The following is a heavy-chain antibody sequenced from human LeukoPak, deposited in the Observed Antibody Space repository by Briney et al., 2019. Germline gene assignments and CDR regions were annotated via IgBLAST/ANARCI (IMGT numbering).Heavy chain of an antibody. D-gene: IGHD6-13*01. V-gene: IGHV1-2*02. CDR1: GYTFTGYY. J-gene: IGHJ4*02. CDR3: ARDLGISGWYAPPLGYFDY. CDR2: INPNSGGT. Sequence: ASVKVSCKASGYTFTGYYMHWVRQAPGQGLEWMGWINPNSGGTNYQGRVTMTRDTSISTTYMELSRLRSDDTAVYYCARDLGISGWYAPPLGYFDYWGQGTLVTVSS.